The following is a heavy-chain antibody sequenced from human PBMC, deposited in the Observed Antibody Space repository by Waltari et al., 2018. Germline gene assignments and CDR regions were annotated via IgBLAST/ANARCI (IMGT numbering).Heavy chain of an antibody. J-gene: IGHJ4*02. CDR1: GFAFNTYW. V-gene: IGHV3-7*01. CDR2: INPDGSQK. Sequence: EVQLVESGGGLVQPGGSLRLSCAASGFAFNTYWMKWIRQASGKGLGWVANINPDGSQKFYVDSVKGRFTVSRDNAQNSPYLHMNTLRSEDTAVYYCTTLARGESGDYWGQGTLVTVSS. CDR3: TTLARGESGDY. D-gene: IGHD3-10*01.